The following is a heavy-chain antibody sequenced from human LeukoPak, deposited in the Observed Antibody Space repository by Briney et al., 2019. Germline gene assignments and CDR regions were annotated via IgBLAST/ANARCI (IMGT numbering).Heavy chain of an antibody. Sequence: PGGTLRLSCAASGFTFSSHGMNWVRQAPGKGLEWVSGISPSGDILYYADSVKGQFTISRDNSKNTLYLQMNSLRAEDTAVYYCATPQWLVSTYYFDYWGQGTLVTVSS. J-gene: IGHJ4*02. CDR2: ISPSGDIL. V-gene: IGHV3-23*01. D-gene: IGHD6-19*01. CDR1: GFTFSSHG. CDR3: ATPQWLVSTYYFDY.